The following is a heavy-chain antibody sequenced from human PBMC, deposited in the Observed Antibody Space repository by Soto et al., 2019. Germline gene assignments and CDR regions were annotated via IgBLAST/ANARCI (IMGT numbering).Heavy chain of an antibody. CDR2: IKEDGSQK. J-gene: IGHJ4*02. Sequence: GGSLRLSCAASGFPVSSNYMSWVRQAPGKGLEWVANIKEDGSQKYYVDSVKGRFTISRDNAKNSLYLQMNSLRDEDTAVYYCAKDRGYLSFDYWGQGTLVTVSS. V-gene: IGHV3-7*01. D-gene: IGHD5-18*01. CDR1: GFPVSSNY. CDR3: AKDRGYLSFDY.